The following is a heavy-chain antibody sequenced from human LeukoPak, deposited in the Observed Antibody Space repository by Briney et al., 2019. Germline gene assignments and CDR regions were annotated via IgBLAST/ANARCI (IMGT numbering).Heavy chain of an antibody. Sequence: GGSLRLSCAASGFTFSSYAMHWVRQAPGKGLEWVAVISYDGSNKYYADSVKGRFTISRDNSKNTLYLQMNSLRAEDTAVYYCARDGKVAGPAVWRNNWFDPWGQGTLVTVSS. J-gene: IGHJ5*02. CDR2: ISYDGSNK. CDR1: GFTFSSYA. CDR3: ARDGKVAGPAVWRNNWFDP. D-gene: IGHD6-19*01. V-gene: IGHV3-30-3*01.